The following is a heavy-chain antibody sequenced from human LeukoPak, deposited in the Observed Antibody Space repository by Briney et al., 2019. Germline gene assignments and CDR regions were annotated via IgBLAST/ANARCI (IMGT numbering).Heavy chain of an antibody. CDR3: ARQRADYYYYYVDV. J-gene: IGHJ6*03. CDR2: IYYSETT. V-gene: IGHV4-39*01. Sequence: SETLSLTCTVSGGSINSANYYWGWLRQPPGKGLEWIGSIYYSETTYDNPSLKSRVTISIETSKNQFSLKLSSVTASDTAVYYCARQRADYYYYYVDVWGKGTTVSVS. CDR1: GGSINSANYY.